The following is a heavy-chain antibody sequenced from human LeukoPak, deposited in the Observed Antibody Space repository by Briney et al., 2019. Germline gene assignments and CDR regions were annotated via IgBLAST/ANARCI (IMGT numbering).Heavy chain of an antibody. CDR2: IYYSGGT. CDR3: ASGYNWNDRALRF. D-gene: IGHD1-1*01. Sequence: PSETLSLTCTVSGGSISSYYWSWIRQPPGKGLEWIGYIYYSGGTNYNPSLKSRVTISVDTSKNQFSLKLSSVTAADTAVYYCASGYNWNDRALRFWGQGTLVTVSS. V-gene: IGHV4-59*08. CDR1: GGSISSYY. J-gene: IGHJ4*02.